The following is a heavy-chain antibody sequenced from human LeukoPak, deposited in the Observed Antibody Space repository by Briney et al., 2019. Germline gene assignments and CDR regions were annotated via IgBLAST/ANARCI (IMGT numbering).Heavy chain of an antibody. Sequence: GGSLRLSCVASGFISSNYWMYWVRQAPGKGLVWVSRINGDGSYGVSVNGRFTISRDNAKSTLYLQMHNLRVEDTAVYYCASYNWNYDMDVWGQGTTVIVSS. J-gene: IGHJ6*02. CDR2: INGDGS. D-gene: IGHD1-20*01. V-gene: IGHV3-74*01. CDR1: GFISSNYW. CDR3: ASYNWNYDMDV.